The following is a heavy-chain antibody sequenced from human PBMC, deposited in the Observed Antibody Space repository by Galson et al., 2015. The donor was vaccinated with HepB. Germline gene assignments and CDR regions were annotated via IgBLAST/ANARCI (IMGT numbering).Heavy chain of an antibody. D-gene: IGHD3-10*01. CDR2: IFPGDSGT. Sequence: QSGAEVKKPGESLKISCKGSGYSFSSYWIAWVRQTPGKGLEWLGMIFPGDSGTRYRSSFQGQVSISADKSTSTAYLQWKTLQPSDTAIYYCARQGYGSGSYHDLAYWGQGTLVTVYS. V-gene: IGHV5-51*01. J-gene: IGHJ4*02. CDR1: GYSFSSYW. CDR3: ARQGYGSGSYHDLAY.